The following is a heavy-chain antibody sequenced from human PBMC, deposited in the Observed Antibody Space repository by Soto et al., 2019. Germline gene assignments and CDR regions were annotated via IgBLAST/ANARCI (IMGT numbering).Heavy chain of an antibody. Sequence: ASVKVSCKASGYTFTSYYMHWVRQAPGQGLEWMGIINPSGGSTSYAQKFQGRVTMTSDTSTSTVYMELSSLRSEDTAVYYCARSEGYTTVTSPSGPVDYWGQGTLVTVSS. V-gene: IGHV1-46*01. CDR1: GYTFTSYY. J-gene: IGHJ4*02. CDR2: INPSGGST. D-gene: IGHD4-17*01. CDR3: ARSEGYTTVTSPSGPVDY.